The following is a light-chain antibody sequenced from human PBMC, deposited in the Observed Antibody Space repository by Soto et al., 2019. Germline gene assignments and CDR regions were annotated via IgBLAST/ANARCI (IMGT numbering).Light chain of an antibody. CDR3: QRYGSSVT. Sequence: VLTQSPCTLSLSPGDRVSLSCRASHSFSSYYLAWYQQKPGQAPRLLIYGASSRAPGTPDRFSGSGSGTDFSLTISRLEPEDFAVYLCQRYGSSVTFGGGTKVDIK. CDR2: GAS. V-gene: IGKV3-20*01. J-gene: IGKJ4*01. CDR1: HSFSSYY.